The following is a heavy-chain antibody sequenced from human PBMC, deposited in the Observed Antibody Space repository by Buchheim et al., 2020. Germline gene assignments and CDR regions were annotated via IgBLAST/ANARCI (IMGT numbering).Heavy chain of an antibody. Sequence: QVQLVESGGGVVQPGRSLRLSCAASGFTFSSYAMHWVRQAPGKGLEWVAVISYDGSNKYYADSVKGRFTISRDNSKNTLYLQMNSLRAEDTAVYYCARIGKDSSGYYYFGYWGQGTL. J-gene: IGHJ4*02. CDR2: ISYDGSNK. V-gene: IGHV3-30*04. D-gene: IGHD3-22*01. CDR1: GFTFSSYA. CDR3: ARIGKDSSGYYYFGY.